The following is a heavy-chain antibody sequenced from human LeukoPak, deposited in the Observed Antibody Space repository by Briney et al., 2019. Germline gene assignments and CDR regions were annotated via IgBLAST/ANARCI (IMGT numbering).Heavy chain of an antibody. J-gene: IGHJ3*02. CDR3: ARGRYDILTGYYTIDAFDI. V-gene: IGHV4-59*01. D-gene: IGHD3-9*01. Sequence: PSVTLSLTCSVSGGSITSYYWSWIRQPPGKGLEWLGYIYYSGSTKYNPSLKSRVTISVDTSKNQFSLKLSSVTAADTAVYYCARGRYDILTGYYTIDAFDIWGQGTMVTVSS. CDR2: IYYSGST. CDR1: GGSITSYY.